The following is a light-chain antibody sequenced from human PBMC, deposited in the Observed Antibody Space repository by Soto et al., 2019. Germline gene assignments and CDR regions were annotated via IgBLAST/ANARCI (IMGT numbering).Light chain of an antibody. CDR3: QQYGGSPRT. V-gene: IGKV3-20*01. CDR2: GAS. Sequence: EIVLTQSPGTLSLSLGERASLSCRASQSIANSLAWYQQKPGQAPRLLIFGASNRATGIPDRFSGSGSGTDFTLTISRLEPEDFAVYHCQQYGGSPRTFGQGTKVERK. CDR1: QSIANS. J-gene: IGKJ1*01.